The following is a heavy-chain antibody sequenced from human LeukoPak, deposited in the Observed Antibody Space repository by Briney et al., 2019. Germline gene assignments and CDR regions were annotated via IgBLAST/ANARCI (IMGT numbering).Heavy chain of an antibody. Sequence: ASVKVSCKASGYTFTSYYMHWVRQAPGQGLDWMGIINPSGGSTSLAQKFQGRVTMTRDTSTSTVYMELSSLRYEDTAVYYCARDHSTMVRGVWNTWGQGTLVTVSS. D-gene: IGHD3-10*01. V-gene: IGHV1-46*03. CDR3: ARDHSTMVRGVWNT. CDR2: INPSGGST. J-gene: IGHJ4*02. CDR1: GYTFTSYY.